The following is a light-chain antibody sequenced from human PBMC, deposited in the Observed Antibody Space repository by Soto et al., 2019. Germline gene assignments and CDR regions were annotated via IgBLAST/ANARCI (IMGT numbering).Light chain of an antibody. CDR1: QSVSSF. CDR3: QQYNNWPPGT. Sequence: EIVLTQSPATLSLSPGERATLSCMASQSVSSFLAWYQQKPGQAPRLLIYDASNKATGIPARFSGSGSGTDFTLTISSLQSEDFAVYYCQQYNNWPPGTFGQGTKVDIK. V-gene: IGKV3-11*01. J-gene: IGKJ1*01. CDR2: DAS.